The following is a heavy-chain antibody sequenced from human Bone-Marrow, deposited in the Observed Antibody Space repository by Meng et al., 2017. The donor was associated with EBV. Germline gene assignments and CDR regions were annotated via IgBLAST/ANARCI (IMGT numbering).Heavy chain of an antibody. D-gene: IGHD2-8*02. CDR1: GGTFSSYA. CDR3: ASGGGLVVYANSFDY. J-gene: IGHJ4*02. V-gene: IGHV1-69*06. CDR2: IIPIFGTA. Sequence: VQVVQVGAEGKKPGSSVKVTCKASGGTFSSYAISWVRQAPGQGLEWMGGIIPIFGTANYAQKFQGRVTITADKSTSTAYMELSSLRSEDTAVYYCASGGGLVVYANSFDYWGQGTLVTVSS.